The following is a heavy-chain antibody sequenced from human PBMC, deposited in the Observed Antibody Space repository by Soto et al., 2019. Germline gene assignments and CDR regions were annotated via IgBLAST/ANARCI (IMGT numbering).Heavy chain of an antibody. D-gene: IGHD1-26*01. V-gene: IGHV3-11*01. CDR1: GFTFSDYY. CDR2: ISSSGSTI. J-gene: IGHJ3*02. CDR3: ARDEVVGAPTIGAFDI. Sequence: GGSLRLSCAASGFTFSDYYMSWIRKAPGKGLEWVSYISSSGSTIYYADSVKGRFTISRDNAKNSLYLQMNSLRAEDTAVYYCARDEVVGAPTIGAFDIWGQGTMVTVSS.